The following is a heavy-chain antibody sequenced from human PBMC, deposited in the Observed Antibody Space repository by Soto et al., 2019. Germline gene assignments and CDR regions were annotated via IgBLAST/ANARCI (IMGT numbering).Heavy chain of an antibody. V-gene: IGHV4-59*01. CDR3: ASDRSSGWDQGYGMDV. D-gene: IGHD6-19*01. CDR2: IYYSGST. Sequence: SETLSLTCTVPGGSISTYYWSWIRQPPGKGLEWIGYIYYSGSTSYNPSLKSRVTISVDTSKNQFSLKLRSVTAADTAVYYCASDRSSGWDQGYGMDVWGQGTTVTVSS. CDR1: GGSISTYY. J-gene: IGHJ6*02.